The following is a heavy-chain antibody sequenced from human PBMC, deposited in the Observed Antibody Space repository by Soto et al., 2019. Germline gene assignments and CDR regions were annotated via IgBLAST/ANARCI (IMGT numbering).Heavy chain of an antibody. J-gene: IGHJ6*03. D-gene: IGHD3-10*01. CDR3: ARGRSMVRVVITYYYYYYMDV. CDR2: INHSGST. V-gene: IGHV4-34*01. Sequence: QVQLQQWGAGLLKPSETLSLTCAVYGGSFSGYYWSWIRQPPGKGLEWIGEINHSGSTNYNPSLKSRVIISVDTSKDQFTLTRSSVSAADTDVYYCARGRSMVRVVITYYYYYYMDVWGKGTTVTVSS. CDR1: GGSFSGYY.